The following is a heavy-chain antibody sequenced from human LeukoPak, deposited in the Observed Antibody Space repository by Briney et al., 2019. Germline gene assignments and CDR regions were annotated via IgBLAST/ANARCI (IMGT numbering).Heavy chain of an antibody. CDR1: GFTFSRYG. D-gene: IGHD3-22*01. CDR3: ARGGLEKNYYEPLDY. Sequence: GGSLTLSCAASGFTFSRYGMHWVRQPPGKGVAGVAVIWYDGSNKYGADSVKGTFSISRDNSKNTLYLQRNSLRAEDTAVYYCARGGLEKNYYEPLDYCGQGTLVTVSS. J-gene: IGHJ4*02. CDR2: IWYDGSNK. V-gene: IGHV3-33*08.